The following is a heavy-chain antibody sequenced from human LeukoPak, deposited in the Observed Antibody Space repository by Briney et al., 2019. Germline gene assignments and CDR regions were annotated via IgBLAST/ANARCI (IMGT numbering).Heavy chain of an antibody. J-gene: IGHJ5*02. V-gene: IGHV4-34*01. Sequence: SETLSLTCAVYGGSFSGYYWSWIRQPPGKGLEWIGEINHSGSTNYNPSLKSRVTISVDTSKNQFSLKLSSVTAADTAVYYCARGGVRRYYYDSSCYEYWFDPWGQGTLVTVSS. CDR1: GGSFSGYY. CDR2: INHSGST. CDR3: ARGGVRRYYYDSSCYEYWFDP. D-gene: IGHD3-22*01.